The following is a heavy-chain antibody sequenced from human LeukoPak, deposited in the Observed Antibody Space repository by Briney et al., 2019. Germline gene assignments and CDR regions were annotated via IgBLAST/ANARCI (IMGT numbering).Heavy chain of an antibody. V-gene: IGHV3-7*01. CDR1: GFTFSSYW. CDR2: IKRDGSEP. CDR3: TRDAS. Sequence: QPGEALRLSCAGSGFTFSSYWTGWVRKAPGKGLEWVASIKRDGSEPSYLHSMRGRFTTSRDNPKSSLYLQMNSLTAEDTAVYHCTRDASWGQGTLVTVSS. J-gene: IGHJ5*02.